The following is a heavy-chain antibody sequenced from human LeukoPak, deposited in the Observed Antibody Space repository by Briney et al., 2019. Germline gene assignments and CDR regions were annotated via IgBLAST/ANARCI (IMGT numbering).Heavy chain of an antibody. D-gene: IGHD6-19*01. J-gene: IGHJ4*02. CDR3: AKPEDTYQWQALCNPDY. Sequence: GGSLRLSCAASGFNFNIYGMHWVRQAPGKGLEWVAVISSDGYKENYADSVKGRFTISRDNSENTLYLQMNSLRTEDTAVYYCAKPEDTYQWQALCNPDYWGQGTLVTVSS. CDR1: GFNFNIYG. CDR2: ISSDGYKE. V-gene: IGHV3-30*18.